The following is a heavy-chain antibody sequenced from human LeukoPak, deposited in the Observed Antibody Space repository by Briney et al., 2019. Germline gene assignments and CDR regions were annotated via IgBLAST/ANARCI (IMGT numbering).Heavy chain of an antibody. CDR1: GGSFSGYY. V-gene: IGHV4-34*01. Sequence: PSETLSLTCAVYGGSFSGYYWSWIRQPPGKGLEWIGEINHSGSTNYNPSLKSRVTISVDTSKNQFSLKLSSVTAADTAVYYCARDDGVNTFGGILLYWYFDLWGRGTLVTVSS. J-gene: IGHJ2*01. CDR3: ARDDGVNTFGGILLYWYFDL. D-gene: IGHD3-16*01. CDR2: INHSGST.